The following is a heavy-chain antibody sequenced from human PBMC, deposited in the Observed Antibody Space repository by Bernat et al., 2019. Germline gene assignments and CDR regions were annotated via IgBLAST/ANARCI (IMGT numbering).Heavy chain of an antibody. Sequence: QVQLVQSGAEVKKPGASVKVSCKASGYTFTSYGISWVRQAPGQGLECMGWISAYNGNTNYAQKHQGRVTITTDTSTSTAYMGLRSLRSDDTAVYYCARDLTMDTAMERYMDVWGKGTTVTVSS. CDR2: ISAYNGNT. D-gene: IGHD5-18*01. CDR3: ARDLTMDTAMERYMDV. J-gene: IGHJ6*03. CDR1: GYTFTSYG. V-gene: IGHV1-18*01.